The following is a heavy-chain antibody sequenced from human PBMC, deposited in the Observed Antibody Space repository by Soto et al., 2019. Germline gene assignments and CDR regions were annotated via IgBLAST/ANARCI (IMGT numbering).Heavy chain of an antibody. CDR3: ARHQGYCSGGSCFLWYCDL. CDR2: INPGTGDT. D-gene: IGHD2-15*01. J-gene: IGHJ2*01. V-gene: IGHV1-3*01. Sequence: QVQLVQSGAEVKKPGASVKVSCRASGYAFSNYAIYWVRPAPGQRLEWMGWINPGTGDTKYSQKFQGRVTITRDTSASTAYMDLSSLRSEDTAVYYCARHQGYCSGGSCFLWYCDLWGRGTLVTVSS. CDR1: GYAFSNYA.